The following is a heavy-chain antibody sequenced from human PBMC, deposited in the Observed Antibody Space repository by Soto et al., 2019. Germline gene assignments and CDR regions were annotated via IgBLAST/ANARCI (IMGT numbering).Heavy chain of an antibody. CDR2: IYYSGST. D-gene: IGHD3-10*01. J-gene: IGHJ6*03. CDR3: ARIRFGALSGLGYYYYYMDV. Sequence: TSETLSLTCTVSGGSISSYYWSWIRQPPGKGLEWIGYIYYSGSTNYNPSLKSRVTISVDTSKNQFSLKLSSVTAADTAVYYCARIRFGALSGLGYYYYYMDVWGKGTTVTVSS. V-gene: IGHV4-59*01. CDR1: GGSISSYY.